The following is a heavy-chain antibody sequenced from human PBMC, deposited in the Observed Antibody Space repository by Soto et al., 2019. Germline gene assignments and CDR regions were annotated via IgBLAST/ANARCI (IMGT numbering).Heavy chain of an antibody. J-gene: IGHJ3*02. CDR3: ARQQWLVLNAFDI. V-gene: IGHV4-59*01. D-gene: IGHD6-19*01. CDR2: IYYSGST. CDR1: GGSISSYD. Sequence: LEILSLTCTVSGGSISSYDLSWIRQPPGKGLEWIGYIYYSGSTNYNPSLKSRVTISVDTSKNQFSLKLSSVTAADTAVYYCARQQWLVLNAFDIWGQGTMVTVS.